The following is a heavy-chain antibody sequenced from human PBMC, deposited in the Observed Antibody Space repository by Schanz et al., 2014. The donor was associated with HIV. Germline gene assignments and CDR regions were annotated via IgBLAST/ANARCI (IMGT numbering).Heavy chain of an antibody. J-gene: IGHJ6*02. Sequence: QVQLVQSGAEVKKPGASVKVSCKASGYTFSSHGISWVRQAPGQGLEWMGWISAYNGNTNYAQKLQGRVTMTTDTSTSTASMERRSLRSDDTAVYYCARELGGYSSSWDRSRHYYGMDVWGQGTTVTVSS. CDR3: ARELGGYSSSWDRSRHYYGMDV. CDR2: ISAYNGNT. CDR1: GYTFSSHG. V-gene: IGHV1-18*01. D-gene: IGHD6-13*01.